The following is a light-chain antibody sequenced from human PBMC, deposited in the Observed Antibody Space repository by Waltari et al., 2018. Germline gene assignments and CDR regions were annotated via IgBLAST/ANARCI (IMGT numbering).Light chain of an antibody. CDR3: SSYTSSRTRV. CDR1: SSDVGGYNY. Sequence: QSALTQPASVSGSPGQSITISCTGTSSDVGGYNYVSRYQQHPGKAPKLMIYDVTNRPSGVSNRFSGSKSGNTASLTISGLQAEDEADYYCSSYTSSRTRVFGGGTKLTVL. V-gene: IGLV2-14*01. CDR2: DVT. J-gene: IGLJ3*02.